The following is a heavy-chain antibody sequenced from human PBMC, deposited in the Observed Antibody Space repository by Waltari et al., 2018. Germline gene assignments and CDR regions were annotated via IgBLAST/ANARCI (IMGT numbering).Heavy chain of an antibody. CDR1: VYSITSGYY. J-gene: IGHJ3*02. Sequence: QVQRQESGAGLVKPSETLSLTCAVSVYSITSGYYWGWIRQPPGKGLARIGSINHSGRTYYNPSLKSRVTISVDTSKNQLPLNLSFMTAAATAVFYCARVFSPDFLTVYHDAFDIWGQGTMVTVSS. V-gene: IGHV4-38-2*01. CDR2: INHSGRT. CDR3: ARVFSPDFLTVYHDAFDI. D-gene: IGHD3-9*01.